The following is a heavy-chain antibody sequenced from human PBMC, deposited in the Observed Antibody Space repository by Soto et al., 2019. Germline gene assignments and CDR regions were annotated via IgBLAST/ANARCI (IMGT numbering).Heavy chain of an antibody. CDR3: SRGGLRLGGGTRSYNCGLGV. CDR2: VYPGDSET. CDR1: GYRFTAYW. Sequence: GESLKISCKGSGYRFTAYWIGWVRQKPGEGPEWMGVVYPGDSETRYSPSFQGQVTISVDKSISTAYLQWSSLKTSDTAMYFCSRGGLRLGGGTRSYNCGLGVRGRGTTVIVCS. D-gene: IGHD3-10*01. V-gene: IGHV5-51*01. J-gene: IGHJ6*02.